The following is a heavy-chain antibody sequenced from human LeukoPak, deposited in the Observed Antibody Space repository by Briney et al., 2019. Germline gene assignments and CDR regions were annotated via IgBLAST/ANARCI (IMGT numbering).Heavy chain of an antibody. V-gene: IGHV1-46*01. J-gene: IGHJ6*01. CDR3: ARADSSSWYLRHYYGMDV. CDR2: INPSGGST. Sequence: ASVKVSCKASGYTFTSYYMHWVRQAPGQGLEWMGIINPSGGSTSYAQKFQGRVTITRDTSTSTVYMELSSLRSEDTAVYYCARADSSSWYLRHYYGMDVWGQGTTVTVSS. D-gene: IGHD6-13*01. CDR1: GYTFTSYY.